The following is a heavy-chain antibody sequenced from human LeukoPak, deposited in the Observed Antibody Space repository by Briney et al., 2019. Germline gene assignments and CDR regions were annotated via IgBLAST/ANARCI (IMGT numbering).Heavy chain of an antibody. CDR1: GGTFSSYA. Sequence: GASVKVSCKASGGTFSSYAISWVRQAPGQGLEWMGGIIPIFGTANYAQKFQGRVTSTADESTSTAHMELSSLRSEDTAVYYCARSVDYGGWYYFDYWGQGTLVTVSS. CDR3: ARSVDYGGWYYFDY. D-gene: IGHD4-17*01. J-gene: IGHJ4*02. V-gene: IGHV1-69*01. CDR2: IIPIFGTA.